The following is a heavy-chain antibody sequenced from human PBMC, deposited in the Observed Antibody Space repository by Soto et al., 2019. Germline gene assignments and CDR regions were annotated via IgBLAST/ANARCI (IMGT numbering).Heavy chain of an antibody. J-gene: IGHJ6*02. V-gene: IGHV4-34*01. CDR2: INQSGTT. CDR3: ARERHNYDILTVKYYYYGMDV. Sequence: TLSLTCAVYDGSFSDYYWSWVRQPPGKGLEWIGEINQSGTTNYNPSLKSRFTISVDRSKNQFSLKLGSVTAADTAVNYCARERHNYDILTVKYYYYGMDVWGQGTTVTVSS. D-gene: IGHD3-9*01. CDR1: DGSFSDYY.